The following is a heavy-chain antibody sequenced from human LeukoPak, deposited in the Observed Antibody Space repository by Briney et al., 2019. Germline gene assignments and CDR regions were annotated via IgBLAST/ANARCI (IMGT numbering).Heavy chain of an antibody. CDR3: ARGGSYWERNYYYYYMDV. V-gene: IGHV3-7*01. CDR1: GFTFSSYW. D-gene: IGHD1-26*01. J-gene: IGHJ6*03. Sequence: GGSLRLSCAASGFTFSSYWMSWVPQAPGKGLEWVANIKQDGSEKYYVDSVKGRFTISRDNAKNSLYLQMNSLRAEDTAVYYCARGGSYWERNYYYYYMDVWGKGTTVTVSS. CDR2: IKQDGSEK.